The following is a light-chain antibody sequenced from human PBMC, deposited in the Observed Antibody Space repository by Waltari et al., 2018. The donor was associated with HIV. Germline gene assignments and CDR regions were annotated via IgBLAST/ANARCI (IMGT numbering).Light chain of an antibody. V-gene: IGLV1-47*01. CDR2: RND. CDR1: SSNFGSNS. J-gene: IGLJ3*02. Sequence: QSVLTQPPSASGTPGQRVTISCSGSSSNFGSNSVFWYQQFPGKAPKVLIYRNDQRPSGVPDRFSASRSGTSASLVISGLRSEDEADYYCAAYDDNLPGWMFGGGTKLTAL. CDR3: AAYDDNLPGWM.